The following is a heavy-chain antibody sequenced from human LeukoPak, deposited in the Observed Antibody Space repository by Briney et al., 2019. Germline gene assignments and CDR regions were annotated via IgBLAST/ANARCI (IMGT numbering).Heavy chain of an antibody. J-gene: IGHJ6*03. V-gene: IGHV3-7*01. CDR1: EFTFSSYG. CDR3: ARDGVTMVRGVKVLDYYYYYMDV. CDR2: IKQDGSEK. Sequence: GGSLRLSCTASEFTFSSYGMSWVRQAPGKGLEWVANIKQDGSEKYYVDSVKGRFTISRDNAKNSLYLQMNSLRAEDTAVYYCARDGVTMVRGVKVLDYYYYYMDVWGKGTTVTISS. D-gene: IGHD3-10*01.